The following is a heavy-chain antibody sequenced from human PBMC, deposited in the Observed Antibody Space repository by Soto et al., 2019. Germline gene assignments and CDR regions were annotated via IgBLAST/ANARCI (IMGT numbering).Heavy chain of an antibody. CDR2: ISPSSSYI. CDR3: AREARDSSA. Sequence: EVELVESGGGLVKPGGSLRLSCAASGFIFSSSTLSWVRQAPGKGLEWVSCISPSSSYIYYADSVKGRFSISRDNAKNSLFHEMNNLRAEDTAVYYCAREARDSSAWGQGTLVTVSS. V-gene: IGHV3-21*01. J-gene: IGHJ5*02. CDR1: GFIFSSST.